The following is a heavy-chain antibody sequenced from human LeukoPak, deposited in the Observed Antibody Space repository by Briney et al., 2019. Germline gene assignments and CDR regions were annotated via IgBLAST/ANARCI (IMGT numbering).Heavy chain of an antibody. D-gene: IGHD3-3*01. Sequence: PSQTLSLTCTVSGGSISSGSYYWSWIRQPAGKGLEWIGRIYASGSTNYNPSLKSRVTISVDTSKNQFSLKLSSVTAADTAVYYCARGPTSPTEGNDFWSGSPRALINAFSYWGQGTLVTVSS. V-gene: IGHV4-61*02. CDR2: IYASGST. CDR1: GGSISSGSYY. CDR3: ARGPTSPTEGNDFWSGSPRALINAFSY. J-gene: IGHJ4*02.